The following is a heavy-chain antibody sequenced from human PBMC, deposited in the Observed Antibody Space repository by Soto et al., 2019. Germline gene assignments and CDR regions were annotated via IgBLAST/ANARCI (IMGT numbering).Heavy chain of an antibody. CDR2: IIPIFGTA. V-gene: IGHV1-69*13. CDR3: ARGDGVVVVAASDNYYYYYGMDV. Sequence: GASVKVSCKASGGTFSSYAISWVRQAPGQGLEWMGGIIPIFGTANYAQKFQGRVTITADESTSTAYMELSSLRSEDTAVYYCARGDGVVVVAASDNYYYYYGMDVWGQGTTVTVSS. CDR1: GGTFSSYA. J-gene: IGHJ6*02. D-gene: IGHD2-15*01.